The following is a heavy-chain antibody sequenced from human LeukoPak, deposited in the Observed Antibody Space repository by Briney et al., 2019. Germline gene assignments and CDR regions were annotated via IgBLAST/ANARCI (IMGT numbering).Heavy chain of an antibody. J-gene: IGHJ4*02. CDR3: AKDAYSYGHLDY. CDR2: ISGSGGST. D-gene: IGHD5-18*01. CDR1: GFTFSSYA. V-gene: IGHV3-23*01. Sequence: TGGSLGLSCAASGFTFSSYAMSWVRQAPGKGLEWVSAISGSGGSTYYADSVKGRFTISRDNSKNTLYLQMNSLRAEDTAAYYCAKDAYSYGHLDYWGQGTLVTVSS.